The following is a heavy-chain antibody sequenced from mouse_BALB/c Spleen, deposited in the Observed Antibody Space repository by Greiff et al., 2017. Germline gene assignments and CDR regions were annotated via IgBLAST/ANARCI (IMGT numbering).Heavy chain of an antibody. CDR2: IDPETGGT. V-gene: IGHV1-15*01. CDR3: TTMITTRDAMDY. Sequence: QVQLQQSGAELVRPGASVTLSCKASGYTFTDYEMHWVKQTPVHGLEWIGAIDPETGGTAYNQKFKGKATLTVDKSSSTAYMELRSLTSEDSAVYYCTTMITTRDAMDYWGQGTSVTVSS. J-gene: IGHJ4*01. D-gene: IGHD2-4*01. CDR1: GYTFTDYE.